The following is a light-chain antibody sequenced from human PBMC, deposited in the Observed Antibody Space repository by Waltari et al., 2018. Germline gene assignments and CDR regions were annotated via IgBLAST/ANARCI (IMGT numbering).Light chain of an antibody. Sequence: QTVVTQAPSLSVSPGGTVPLTCALSSGSLSTTSSATWYQQTPGQAPRTLMYKANARSSGVPDRFSGSILGNTAALTITGAQADDESDYYCALYMGSGIWVFGGGTRLTVL. V-gene: IGLV8-61*01. CDR1: SGSLSTTSS. CDR3: ALYMGSGIWV. CDR2: KAN. J-gene: IGLJ3*02.